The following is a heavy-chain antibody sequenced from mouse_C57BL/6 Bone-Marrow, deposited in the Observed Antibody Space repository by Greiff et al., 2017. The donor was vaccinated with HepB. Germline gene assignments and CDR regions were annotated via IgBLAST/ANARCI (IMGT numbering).Heavy chain of an antibody. J-gene: IGHJ1*03. CDR2: IDPSDSYT. CDR3: ARGGWGLPSCDV. Sequence: VQLQQPGAELVMPGASVKLSCKASGYTFTSYWMHWVKQRPGQGLEWIGEIDPSDSYTNYNQKFKGKSTLTVDKSSSTAYMQLSSLTSEDSAAYYCARGGWGLPSCDVWGTGTTVTVSS. V-gene: IGHV1-69*01. CDR1: GYTFTSYW. D-gene: IGHD2-2*01.